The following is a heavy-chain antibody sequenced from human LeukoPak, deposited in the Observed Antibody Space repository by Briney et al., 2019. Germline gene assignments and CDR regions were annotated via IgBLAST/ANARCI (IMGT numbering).Heavy chain of an antibody. V-gene: IGHV4-59*01. CDR2: IYYSGST. D-gene: IGHD4-11*01. CDR1: GGSISSYY. CDR3: ARDRHDYKGTYYYYMDV. Sequence: KPSETPSLTCTVSGGSISSYYWSWIRQPPGKGLEWIGYIYYSGSTNYNPSLKSRVTISVDTSKNQFSLKLSSVTAADTAVYYCARDRHDYKGTYYYYMDVWGKGTTVTVSS. J-gene: IGHJ6*03.